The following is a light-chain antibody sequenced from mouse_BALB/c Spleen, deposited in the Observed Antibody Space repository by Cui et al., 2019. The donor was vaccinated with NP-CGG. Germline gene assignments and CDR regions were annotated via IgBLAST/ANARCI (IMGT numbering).Light chain of an antibody. CDR2: GTN. Sequence: QAVVTQESALTTSPGETVTLICRSSSGAITTNNFANWVREKPDHLFTGLIGGTNNRAPGVPARFSGSLIGDKAALTITGAQTEDEAIYFCALWYSNHWVFGGGTKLTVL. CDR1: SGAITTNNF. V-gene: IGLV1*01. J-gene: IGLJ1*01. CDR3: ALWYSNHWV.